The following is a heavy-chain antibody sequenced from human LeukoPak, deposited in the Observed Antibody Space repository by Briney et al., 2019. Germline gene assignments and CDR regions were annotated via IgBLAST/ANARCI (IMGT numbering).Heavy chain of an antibody. CDR3: ARDPRYCSSTSCPPPPFDY. CDR2: ISFDGNNK. CDR1: GFTFNMYG. V-gene: IGHV3-30*03. J-gene: IGHJ4*02. Sequence: GGSLRLSCAASGFTFNMYGMHWVRQAPGKGLEWVSVISFDGNNKYYTDSVKGRFTISRDNSKNTLYLQMNSLRSEDTAVYYCARDPRYCSSTSCPPPPFDYWGQGTLVTVSS. D-gene: IGHD2-2*01.